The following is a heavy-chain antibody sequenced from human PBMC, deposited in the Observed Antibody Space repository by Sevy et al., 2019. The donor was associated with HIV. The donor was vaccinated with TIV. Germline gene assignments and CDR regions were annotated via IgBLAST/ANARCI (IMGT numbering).Heavy chain of an antibody. CDR1: GFAFSNYYA. V-gene: IGHV3-30-3*01. CDR2: ISYDGSQP. D-gene: IGHD4-17*01. J-gene: IGHJ6*04. Sequence: GGSLRLSCAASGFAFSNYYAMHWVHQAPGKGLEWVALISYDGSQPYYEDSVKGRFTVSRDNFKNTLFLQMNSLTTEDTAVYYCARPRSNYVDHYFFYAMDVWGEGTTVTVSS. CDR3: ARPRSNYVDHYFFYAMDV.